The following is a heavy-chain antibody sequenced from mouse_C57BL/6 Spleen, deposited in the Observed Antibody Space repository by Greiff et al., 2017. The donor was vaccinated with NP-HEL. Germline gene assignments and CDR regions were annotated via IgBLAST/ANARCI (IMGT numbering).Heavy chain of an antibody. D-gene: IGHD4-1*01. Sequence: VQLQQSGPELVKPGASVKISCTASGYAFSSSWMNWVKQRPGKGLEWIGRLYPGDGDPNYNGKFKGKATLTADKSSSTAYMQLSSLTSEDSAVYVCARELTGTWAMDYWGQGTSVTVSS. CDR1: GYAFSSSW. CDR3: ARELTGTWAMDY. J-gene: IGHJ4*01. V-gene: IGHV1-82*01. CDR2: LYPGDGDP.